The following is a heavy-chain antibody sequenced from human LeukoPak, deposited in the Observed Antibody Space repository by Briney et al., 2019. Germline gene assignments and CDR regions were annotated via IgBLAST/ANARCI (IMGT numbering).Heavy chain of an antibody. V-gene: IGHV4-59*01. Sequence: SETLSLTCTVSGGSISSYYWSWIRQPPGKGLEFIGYISYSGSTNYNPSLKSRLTMSVDTSKNQFSLKLSSVTAADTAVYYCARLYDFWSGYAWGAFDIWGRGTMVTVSS. CDR3: ARLYDFWSGYAWGAFDI. CDR1: GGSISSYY. J-gene: IGHJ3*02. CDR2: ISYSGST. D-gene: IGHD3-3*01.